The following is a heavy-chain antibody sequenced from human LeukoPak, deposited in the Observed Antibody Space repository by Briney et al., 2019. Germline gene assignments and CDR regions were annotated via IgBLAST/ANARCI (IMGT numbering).Heavy chain of an antibody. D-gene: IGHD3-22*01. CDR1: GYTFITYG. CDR3: ARVGYDSSGHHRYAFDI. CDR2: TIPRNGNT. J-gene: IGHJ3*02. Sequence: ASVKVSCKASGYTFITYGISWVRQAPGQGLEWMGWTIPRNGNTNYVQNLQGRLTMTTDTSTSTAYMEVRSLRSDDTAVYYCARVGYDSSGHHRYAFDIWGQGTMVTVSS. V-gene: IGHV1-18*01.